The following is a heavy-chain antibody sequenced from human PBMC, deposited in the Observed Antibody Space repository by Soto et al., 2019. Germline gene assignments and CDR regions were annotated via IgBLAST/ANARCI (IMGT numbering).Heavy chain of an antibody. Sequence: ASVKVSCKASEYTFTSDCMHWVRQAPGQGVEWMGITNRSGGRTSYAQSFQGRVTMTRDTPTSTVYMELSSLRSEDTAVYYCARSKGSGSYNYYGMDVWGQGTTVTVSS. J-gene: IGHJ6*02. D-gene: IGHD1-26*01. CDR1: EYTFTSDC. V-gene: IGHV1-46*01. CDR2: TNRSGGRT. CDR3: ARSKGSGSYNYYGMDV.